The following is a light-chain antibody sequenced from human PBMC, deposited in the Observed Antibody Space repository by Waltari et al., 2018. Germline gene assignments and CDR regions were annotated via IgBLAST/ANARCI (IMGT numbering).Light chain of an antibody. CDR3: QQGNSFPPT. V-gene: IGKV1-12*01. CDR1: QGISNW. CDR2: AAS. Sequence: DIQMTQSPSSVSASVGDRVIITCRASQGISNWLAWYQQKPGKAPKLLIYAASILRTGLPSRFSGSGSGTDFTLTISNLQPEDFATYFCQQGNSFPPTFGQGTNVEVK. J-gene: IGKJ1*01.